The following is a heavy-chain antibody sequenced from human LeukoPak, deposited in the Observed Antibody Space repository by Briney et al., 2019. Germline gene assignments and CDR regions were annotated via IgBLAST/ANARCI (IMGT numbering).Heavy chain of an antibody. V-gene: IGHV4-59*08. CDR1: GGSISGYH. CDR3: VRLDRPGGRTGDAFDV. D-gene: IGHD1-26*01. CDR2: VDYNGNI. Sequence: KASETLSLTFTGSGGSISGYHWSWIRQPPGKGLEWIGYVDYNGNINYSPSLRGRVTMSLAMSKNQFSLETNWVTAADTAMFYCVRLDRPGGRTGDAFDVWGQGTMVTVSS. J-gene: IGHJ3*01.